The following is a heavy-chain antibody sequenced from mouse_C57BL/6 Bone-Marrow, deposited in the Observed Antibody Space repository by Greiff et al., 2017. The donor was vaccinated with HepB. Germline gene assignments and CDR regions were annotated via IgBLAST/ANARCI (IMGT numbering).Heavy chain of an antibody. CDR2: IHPNSGST. V-gene: IGHV1-64*01. J-gene: IGHJ3*01. CDR1: GYTFTSYW. CDR3: ARSTTLVAPFAY. Sequence: QVQLQQPGAELVKPGASVKLSCKASGYTFTSYWMHWVKQRPGQGLEWIGMIHPNSGSTNYNEKFKSKATLTVDKSSSTAYMQLSSLTSEDSAVYFCARSTTLVAPFAYWGPGTLVTVSA. D-gene: IGHD1-1*01.